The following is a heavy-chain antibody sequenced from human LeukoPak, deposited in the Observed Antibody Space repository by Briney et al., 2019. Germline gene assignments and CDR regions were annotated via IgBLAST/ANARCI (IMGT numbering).Heavy chain of an antibody. CDR3: ARSPGIWNEYGRLEY. D-gene: IGHD1-1*01. J-gene: IGHJ4*02. CDR1: GDSISSGGHY. Sequence: SETLSLTCTVSGDSISSGGHYWNWIRQRPGKGLEWIGYIFYTGSTYHNPSLKSRVAISVDTSKNQFSLKLSSVTAADTAVYYCARSPGIWNEYGRLEYWGQGALVTVSS. CDR2: IFYTGST. V-gene: IGHV4-31*03.